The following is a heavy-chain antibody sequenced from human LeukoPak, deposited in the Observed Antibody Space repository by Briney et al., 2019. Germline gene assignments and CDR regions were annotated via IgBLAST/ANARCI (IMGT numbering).Heavy chain of an antibody. CDR3: AKGFQTYGELSFDG. V-gene: IGHV3-23*01. J-gene: IGHJ4*02. D-gene: IGHD4-17*01. CDR2: VSGSATNT. CDR1: GLPFTNFA. Sequence: QPGGPLGPSGEPPGLPFTNFALTWARQAPGKGLDWSSTVSGSATNTYYADSVKGRFIVSRDNSRNTLDLQMNSLRADDTAVYYCAKGFQTYGELSFDGWGQGTLVTVSS.